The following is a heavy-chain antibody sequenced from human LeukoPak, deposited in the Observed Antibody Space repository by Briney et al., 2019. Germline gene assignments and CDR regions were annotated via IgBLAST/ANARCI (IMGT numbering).Heavy chain of an antibody. CDR1: GYTFTDYY. CDR2: INPNSGGT. CDR3: ARAGDYYDSSGYLAFDI. J-gene: IGHJ3*02. V-gene: IGHV1-2*02. Sequence: ASVKVSCKASGYTFTDYYLHWVRQAPGQGLEWMGWINPNSGGTNYAQKFQGRVTMTRDTSISTAYMELRRLRSDDTAVYYCARAGDYYDSSGYLAFDIWGQGTMVTVSS. D-gene: IGHD3-22*01.